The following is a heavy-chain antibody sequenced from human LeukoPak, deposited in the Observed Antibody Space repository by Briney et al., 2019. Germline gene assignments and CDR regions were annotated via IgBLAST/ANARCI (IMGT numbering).Heavy chain of an antibody. CDR1: GGSISSSSYY. V-gene: IGHV4-39*07. D-gene: IGHD2-8*01. CDR3: AGNLAAYARLDY. J-gene: IGHJ4*02. CDR2: IYYSGST. Sequence: SSETLSLTCTVSGGSISSSSYYWGWIRQPPGKGLEWIGSIYYSGSTYYNPSLKTRVTISVDTSKNQFSLKLNSVTAADTAVYYCAGNLAAYARLDYWGQGTLVTVSS.